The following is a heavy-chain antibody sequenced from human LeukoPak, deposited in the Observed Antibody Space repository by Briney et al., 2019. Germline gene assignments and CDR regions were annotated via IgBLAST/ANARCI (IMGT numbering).Heavy chain of an antibody. Sequence: SETLSLTCTGSGGSISSYYWSWIRQPPGKGLEWIGYIYYSGSTNYNPSLKSRVTISVDTSKNQFSLKLSSVTAADTAVYYCAGYDFWSGYYWDYWGQGTLVTVSS. CDR1: GGSISSYY. CDR2: IYYSGST. V-gene: IGHV4-59*01. CDR3: AGYDFWSGYYWDY. J-gene: IGHJ4*02. D-gene: IGHD3-3*01.